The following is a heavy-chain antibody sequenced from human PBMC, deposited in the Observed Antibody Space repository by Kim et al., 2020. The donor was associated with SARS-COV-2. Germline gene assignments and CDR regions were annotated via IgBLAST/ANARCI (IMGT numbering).Heavy chain of an antibody. Sequence: GRFTISRENAKNSLYLQMNSLRAGDTAVYYCARGRRITMVRGVIYYGMDVWGQGTTVTVSS. D-gene: IGHD3-10*01. CDR3: ARGRRITMVRGVIYYGMDV. J-gene: IGHJ6*02. V-gene: IGHV3-13*01.